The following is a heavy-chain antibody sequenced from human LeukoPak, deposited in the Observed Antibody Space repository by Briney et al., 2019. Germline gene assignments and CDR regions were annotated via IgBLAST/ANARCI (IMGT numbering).Heavy chain of an antibody. CDR2: IKQDGSEK. J-gene: IGHJ4*02. Sequence: GGPLRLSCTVSGFTFSSYWMSWVRQAPGKGLEGVANIKQDGSEKFYVDSVKGRFTVSRDNAKNSLYLQMNNLRAEDTAVYYCAGASGGERYWGQGTLVTVSS. CDR1: GFTFSSYW. V-gene: IGHV3-7*04. CDR3: AGASGGERY. D-gene: IGHD3-10*01.